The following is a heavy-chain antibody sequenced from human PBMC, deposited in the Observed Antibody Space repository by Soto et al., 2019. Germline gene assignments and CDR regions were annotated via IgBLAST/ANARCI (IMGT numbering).Heavy chain of an antibody. CDR3: ASRYCSSTSCYSRGYYYYGMDV. J-gene: IGHJ6*02. Sequence: SVKISCKASGGTFSSYAISWVRQAPGQGLEWMGGIIPIFGTANYAQKFQGRVTITADKSTSTAYMELSRLRSEDTAVYYCASRYCSSTSCYSRGYYYYGMDVWGEGTKVTVS. CDR2: IIPIFGTA. CDR1: GGTFSSYA. V-gene: IGHV1-69*06. D-gene: IGHD2-2*01.